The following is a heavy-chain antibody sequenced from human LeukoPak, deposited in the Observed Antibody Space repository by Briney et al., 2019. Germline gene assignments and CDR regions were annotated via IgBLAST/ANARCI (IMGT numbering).Heavy chain of an antibody. CDR1: GFKFDDYG. CDR3: AGYYYDSSRGFDL. D-gene: IGHD3-22*01. CDR2: INWNGAWT. V-gene: IGHV3-20*04. J-gene: IGHJ5*02. Sequence: RPGGSLRLSCAASGFKFDDYGMSWVRQAPGKGLEWVCDINWNGAWTGYADSVKGRFTISRDNAKNSLYLQMNSLRAEDTALYYCAGYYYDSSRGFDLWGQGTLVNVSA.